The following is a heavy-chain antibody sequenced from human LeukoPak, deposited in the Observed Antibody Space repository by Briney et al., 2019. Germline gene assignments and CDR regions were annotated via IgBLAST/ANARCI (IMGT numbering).Heavy chain of an antibody. CDR2: IYTSGST. CDR1: GGSISSGTYY. J-gene: IGHJ5*02. V-gene: IGHV4-61*02. CDR3: ARGTAVAGPAVAP. Sequence: SETLSLTCTVSGGSISSGTYYWSWIRQPAGKGLEWIGRIYTSGSTNYNPSLKSRVTVSGDTSKNQFSLKLSSVTAADTAVYYCARGTAVAGPAVAPWGQGTLVTVSS. D-gene: IGHD6-19*01.